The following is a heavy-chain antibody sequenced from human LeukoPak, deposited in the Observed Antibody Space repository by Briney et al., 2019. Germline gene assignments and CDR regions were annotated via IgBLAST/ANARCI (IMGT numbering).Heavy chain of an antibody. D-gene: IGHD3-22*01. V-gene: IGHV3-23*01. J-gene: IGHJ4*02. CDR1: GFTFSNYA. Sequence: GGSLRLSCAASGFTFSNYAMSWVRQAPGKGLEWVSVISGSGGSTYYADSVKGRFTISRDNSKHTLYLQMNSLTAEDTAVYYCARGYYYDSSGYSYWGQGTLVTVSS. CDR3: ARGYYYDSSGYSY. CDR2: ISGSGGST.